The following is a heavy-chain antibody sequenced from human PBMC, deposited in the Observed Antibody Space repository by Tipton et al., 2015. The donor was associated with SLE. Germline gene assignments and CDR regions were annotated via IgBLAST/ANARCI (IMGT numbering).Heavy chain of an antibody. Sequence: TLSLTCSVSGGSLGSYFWTWIRQPPGKGLESIGYIDHSGSTGYNPSLKSRVTMSVDTSNNQFSLKLSSVTAADTAVYYCARSPSSGWEYYFDYWGQGTQVTVSS. V-gene: IGHV4-59*01. CDR2: IDHSGST. J-gene: IGHJ4*02. CDR1: GGSLGSYF. D-gene: IGHD6-19*01. CDR3: ARSPSSGWEYYFDY.